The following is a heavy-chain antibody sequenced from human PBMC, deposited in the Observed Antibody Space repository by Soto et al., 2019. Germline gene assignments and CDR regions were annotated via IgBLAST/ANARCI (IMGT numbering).Heavy chain of an antibody. J-gene: IGHJ3*02. V-gene: IGHV3-21*04. CDR2: ISTSSLYI. CDR1: GFTFSIYS. CDR3: AKDSGYSYGYDAFDI. Sequence: GGSLRLSCAASGFTFSIYSMNWVRQAPGKGLEWVSSISTSSLYIYYADSVKGRFTISRDNSKNTLYLQMSSLRAEDTAVFYCAKDSGYSYGYDAFDIWSQGTMVTVSS. D-gene: IGHD5-18*01.